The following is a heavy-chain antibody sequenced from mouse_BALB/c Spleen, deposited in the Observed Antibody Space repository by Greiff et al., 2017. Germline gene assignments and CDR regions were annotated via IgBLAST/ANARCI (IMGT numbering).Heavy chain of an antibody. CDR1: GYTFTSYW. CDR3: TSGGYGSSYDYAMGY. Sequence: VQLQQSGTVLARPGASVKMSCKASGYTFTSYWMHWVKQRPGQGLEWIGAIYPGNSDTSYNQKFKGKAKLTAVTSTSTAYMELSSLTNEDSAVYSCTSGGYGSSYDYAMGYWGQGTSVTVSS. V-gene: IGHV1-5*01. CDR2: IYPGNSDT. D-gene: IGHD1-1*01. J-gene: IGHJ4*01.